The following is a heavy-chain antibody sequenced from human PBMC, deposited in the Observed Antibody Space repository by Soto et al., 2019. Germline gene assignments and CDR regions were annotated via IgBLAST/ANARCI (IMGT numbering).Heavy chain of an antibody. CDR2: IYPGDSDT. CDR1: GYSFTSYW. D-gene: IGHD3-3*01. CDR3: ARHKRDLRFLEWSYYFDY. J-gene: IGHJ4*02. Sequence: GESLKISCKGSGYSFTSYWIGWVRQMPGKGLEWMGIIYPGDSDTRYSPSFQGQVTISADKSISTAYLQWSSLRAEDTAVYYCARHKRDLRFLEWSYYFDYWGQGTLVTVSS. V-gene: IGHV5-51*01.